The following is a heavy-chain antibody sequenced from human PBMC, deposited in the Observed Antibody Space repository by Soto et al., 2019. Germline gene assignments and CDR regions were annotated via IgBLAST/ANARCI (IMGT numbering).Heavy chain of an antibody. CDR1: GYTFTSYD. D-gene: IGHD4-17*01. V-gene: IGHV1-8*01. Sequence: QVQLVQSGAEVKEPGASVKVSCKASGYTFTSYDVNWVRQATGQGLEWMGWMNPNSGNTGYAQRFQGRVTMTRDTSLSTDYMELSSLKSEDTAVYYCATTVTDFDYWGQGTLVTVAS. CDR2: MNPNSGNT. CDR3: ATTVTDFDY. J-gene: IGHJ4*02.